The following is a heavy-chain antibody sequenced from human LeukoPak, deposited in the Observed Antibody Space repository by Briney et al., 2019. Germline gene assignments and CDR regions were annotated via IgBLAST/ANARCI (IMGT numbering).Heavy chain of an antibody. V-gene: IGHV3-53*01. D-gene: IGHD6-6*01. J-gene: IGHJ4*02. CDR3: ARQYSSLLYYFDY. CDR2: IYSGDGT. Sequence: GGSLRLSCAASGFTVSSNYMSWVRQAPGKGLEWVSVIYSGDGTYYADSVKGRFTISRDNAKNTLYLQMNSLRAEDTAMYYCARQYSSLLYYFDYWGQGTLVTVSS. CDR1: GFTVSSNY.